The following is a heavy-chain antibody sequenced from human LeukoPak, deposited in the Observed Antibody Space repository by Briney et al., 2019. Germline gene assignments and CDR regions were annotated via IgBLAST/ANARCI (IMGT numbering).Heavy chain of an antibody. D-gene: IGHD3-9*01. Sequence: ASVEVSCKASGYTFTSYDINWVRQATGQGLEWMGWMNPNSGNTGYAQKFQGRVTMTRTTSISTAYMELSSLRSEDTAVYYCARGVDILTGYTSYFDYRGQGTLVTVSS. V-gene: IGHV1-8*01. CDR2: MNPNSGNT. CDR3: ARGVDILTGYTSYFDY. J-gene: IGHJ4*02. CDR1: GYTFTSYD.